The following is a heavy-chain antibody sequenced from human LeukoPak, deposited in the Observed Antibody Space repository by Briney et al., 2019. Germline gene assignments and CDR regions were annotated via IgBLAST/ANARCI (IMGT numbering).Heavy chain of an antibody. V-gene: IGHV4-59*01. CDR2: IYYSGTT. D-gene: IGHD4-17*01. Sequence: PSETLSLTCTVSGDSISSYYWSWIRQPPGKGLEWIGFIYYSGTTKYNPSLKSRVTISVDTSKNQFSLNLSSVTAADTAVYYCARDGYYPYFQHWGQGTLVTVSS. CDR1: GDSISSYY. CDR3: ARDGYYPYFQH. J-gene: IGHJ1*01.